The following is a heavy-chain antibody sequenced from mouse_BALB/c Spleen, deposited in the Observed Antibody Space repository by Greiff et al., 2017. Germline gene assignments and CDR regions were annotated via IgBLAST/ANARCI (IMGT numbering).Heavy chain of an antibody. CDR2: ILPGSGST. Sequence: LVESGAELMKPGASVKISFKATGYTFSSYWIEWVKQRPGHGLEWIGEILPGSGSTNYNEKFKGKATFTADTSSNTAYMQLSSLTSEDSAVYYCGYGSSYAWFAYWGQGTLVTVSA. J-gene: IGHJ3*01. V-gene: IGHV1-9*01. CDR3: GYGSSYAWFAY. D-gene: IGHD1-1*01. CDR1: GYTFSSYW.